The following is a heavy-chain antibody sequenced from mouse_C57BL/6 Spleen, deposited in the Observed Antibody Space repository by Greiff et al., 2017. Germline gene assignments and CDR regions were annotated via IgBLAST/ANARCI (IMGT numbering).Heavy chain of an antibody. J-gene: IGHJ3*01. D-gene: IGHD1-1*01. CDR2: IWTGGGT. CDR1: GFSLTSYA. Sequence: VQLQQSGPGLVAPSQSLSITCTVSGFSLTSYAISWVRQPPGKGLEWLGVIWTGGGTNYNSALKSRLSISKDNSKSQVFLKMNSLQTDDTARYYCARGDYYGSSYRFAYWGQGTLVTVSA. V-gene: IGHV2-9-1*01. CDR3: ARGDYYGSSYRFAY.